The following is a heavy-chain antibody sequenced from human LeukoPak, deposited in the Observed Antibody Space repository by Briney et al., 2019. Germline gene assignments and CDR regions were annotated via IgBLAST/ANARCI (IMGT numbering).Heavy chain of an antibody. D-gene: IGHD3-10*01. CDR1: GFTFSNAW. CDR2: IKSKTDGGTT. J-gene: IGHJ4*02. V-gene: IGHV3-15*01. CDR3: TTAYPYYSNVY. Sequence: GGSLRFSCAASGFTFSNAWMSWVRQAPGKGLEWVGRIKSKTDGGTTDYAAPVKGRFTISRDDSKNTLYLQMNSLKTEDTAVYYCTTAYPYYSNVYWGQGTLVTVSS.